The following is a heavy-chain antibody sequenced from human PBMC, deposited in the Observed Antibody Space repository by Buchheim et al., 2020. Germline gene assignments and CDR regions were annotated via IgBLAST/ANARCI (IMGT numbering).Heavy chain of an antibody. CDR1: GFSLSTSGIC. D-gene: IGHD2-15*01. CDR3: ARIGDCSGGSSPAYFQH. V-gene: IGHV2-70*15. J-gene: IGHJ1*01. CDR2: IDWDDDK. Sequence: QVTLRESGPALVKPTQTLTLTCTFSGFSLSTSGICVSWIRQPPGKALEWLARIDWDDDKYYSTSLKTRLTISKDTSKNQVVLTMTNMDPVDTATYYCARIGDCSGGSSPAYFQHWGQGTL.